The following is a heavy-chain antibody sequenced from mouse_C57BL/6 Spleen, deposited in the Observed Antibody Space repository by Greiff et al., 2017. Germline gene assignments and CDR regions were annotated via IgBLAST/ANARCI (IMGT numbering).Heavy chain of an antibody. J-gene: IGHJ4*01. V-gene: IGHV1-54*01. D-gene: IGHD1-1*01. CDR3: ARGGVVARYYYAMDY. CDR1: GYAFTNYL. CDR2: INPGSGGT. Sequence: VQLQQSGAELVRPGTSVKVSCKASGYAFTNYLIEWVKQRPGQGLEWIGVINPGSGGTNYNEKFKGKATLTADKSSSTAYMQLSSLTSEDSAVYFCARGGVVARYYYAMDYWGQGTSVTVSS.